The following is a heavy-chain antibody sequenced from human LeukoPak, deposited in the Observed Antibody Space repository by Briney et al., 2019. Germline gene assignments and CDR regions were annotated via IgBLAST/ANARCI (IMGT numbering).Heavy chain of an antibody. CDR1: GFILSNHW. CDR2: MNKDGGQK. Sequence: GGSLRLSCAASGFILSNHWMTWVRQAPGKGPGWVANMNKDGGQKYYVDSVKGRFTISRDTAKNSLYLQMNNLRVEDTALYYCARNNDMDVWGQGTTVIVSS. J-gene: IGHJ6*02. D-gene: IGHD1/OR15-1a*01. V-gene: IGHV3-7*03. CDR3: ARNNDMDV.